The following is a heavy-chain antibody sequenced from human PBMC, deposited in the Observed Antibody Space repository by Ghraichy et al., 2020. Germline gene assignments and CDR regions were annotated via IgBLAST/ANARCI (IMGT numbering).Heavy chain of an antibody. Sequence: ASVKVSCKASGYTFTGYYMHWVRQAPGQGLEWMGWINPNSGGTNYAQRFQGRVTMTRDTSISTAYMELSRLRSDDTAVYYCAREVEMATIDSPASYYYGIDVWGQGTTVTVSS. V-gene: IGHV1-2*02. CDR1: GYTFTGYY. CDR2: INPNSGGT. CDR3: AREVEMATIDSPASYYYGIDV. D-gene: IGHD5-24*01. J-gene: IGHJ6*02.